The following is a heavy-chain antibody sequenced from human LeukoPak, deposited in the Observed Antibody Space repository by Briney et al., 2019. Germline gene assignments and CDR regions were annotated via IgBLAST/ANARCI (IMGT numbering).Heavy chain of an antibody. CDR3: ARQASCSSTNCYPFDY. CDR2: ISYSGST. Sequence: PSETLSLTCSVSGGSFSTYYWSWIRQPPGKGLEWIGWISYSGSTNYNPSLKTRVTISVDTSKNQFSLKLSSVTAADTAVYYCARQASCSSTNCYPFDYWGQGTLVTVSS. CDR1: GGSFSTYY. V-gene: IGHV4-59*08. J-gene: IGHJ4*02. D-gene: IGHD2-2*01.